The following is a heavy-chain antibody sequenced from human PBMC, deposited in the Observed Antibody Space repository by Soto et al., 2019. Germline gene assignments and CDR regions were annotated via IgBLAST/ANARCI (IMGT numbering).Heavy chain of an antibody. CDR1: GGSFSGYY. CDR2: ISYNGSI. J-gene: IGHJ4*02. Sequence: SETLSLTCAVFGGSFSGYYWTWIRQPPGKGLECIGDISYNGSINYNPSLKSRVTISVDTSKNQFSLKLSSVTAADTAVYYCARTLRRGPPFDYWGQGTLVTVSS. CDR3: ARTLRRGPPFDY. V-gene: IGHV4-34*01. D-gene: IGHD3-10*01.